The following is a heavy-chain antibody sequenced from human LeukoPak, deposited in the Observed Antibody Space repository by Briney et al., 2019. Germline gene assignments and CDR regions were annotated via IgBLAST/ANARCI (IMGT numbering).Heavy chain of an antibody. J-gene: IGHJ4*02. CDR2: INGDASST. D-gene: IGHD5-18*01. Sequence: QPGGSLRLSCAASGLTLSGYWMHWVRHAPGKGLVWVSRINGDASSTNYADSVKGRFTISRDNAKSTLYLQMNSLRVEDTAVYYCARARGNTYGYFGYWGQGTLVTVSS. V-gene: IGHV3-74*01. CDR1: GLTLSGYW. CDR3: ARARGNTYGYFGY.